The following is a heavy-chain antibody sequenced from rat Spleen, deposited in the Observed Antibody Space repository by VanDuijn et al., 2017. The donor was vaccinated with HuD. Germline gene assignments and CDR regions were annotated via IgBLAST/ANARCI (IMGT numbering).Heavy chain of an antibody. V-gene: IGHV2-6*01. D-gene: IGHD1-9*01. Sequence: QVQLKESGPGLVQPSQTLSLTCTVSGFSLTSYTVSWIRQPPGKGLEWIAAISSGGNTFYDSALKSRLSISRDTSKSQVFLKMNSLQTEDIATYYCAREAYGYNYFDYWGQGVMVTVSS. CDR1: GFSLTSYT. J-gene: IGHJ2*01. CDR2: ISSGGNT. CDR3: AREAYGYNYFDY.